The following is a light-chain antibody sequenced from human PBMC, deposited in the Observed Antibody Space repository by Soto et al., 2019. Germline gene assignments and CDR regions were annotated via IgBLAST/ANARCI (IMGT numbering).Light chain of an antibody. Sequence: EVVLTQSPGTLSLSPGERATLSCRASQSVNNNYLAWYQQRPGQAPRLLIYGSSDRATGIPDRFSGSGSGTDFTLTISSLEPEDFAVYYCHQYGSSPPYTFGQGTKLEI. J-gene: IGKJ2*01. CDR3: HQYGSSPPYT. CDR1: QSVNNNY. V-gene: IGKV3-20*01. CDR2: GSS.